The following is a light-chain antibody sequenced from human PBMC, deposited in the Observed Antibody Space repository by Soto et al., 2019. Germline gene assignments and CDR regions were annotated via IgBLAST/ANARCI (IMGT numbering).Light chain of an antibody. Sequence: EIVMTPSPATLSVSPGERATLSCRASQSVGYNLAWYQQKPGQAPRLLIYGVSSRATGIPDRFSGSGSGTDFTLTINRLEPEESAVDYCQQYRSLITFGKGTRREIK. J-gene: IGKJ5*01. CDR2: GVS. V-gene: IGKV3D-15*01. CDR3: QQYRSLIT. CDR1: QSVGYN.